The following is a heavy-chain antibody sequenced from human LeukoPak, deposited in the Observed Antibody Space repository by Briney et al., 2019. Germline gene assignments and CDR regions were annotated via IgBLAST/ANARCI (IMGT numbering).Heavy chain of an antibody. J-gene: IGHJ4*02. CDR3: ARGTMFAFDY. Sequence: ASVKVSCEASGYTFTAHYIHWVRQTPGQGLELMGLINPNDGYTNYAQKFQGRVTMTRDTSISTAYMELNSLTSDDTALYYCARGTMFAFDYWGQGTLVTVSS. D-gene: IGHD1-14*01. CDR1: GYTFTAHY. CDR2: INPNDGYT. V-gene: IGHV1-2*06.